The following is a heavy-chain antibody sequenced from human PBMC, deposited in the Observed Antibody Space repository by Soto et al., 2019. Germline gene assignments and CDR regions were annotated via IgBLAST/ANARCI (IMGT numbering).Heavy chain of an antibody. J-gene: IGHJ4*02. CDR3: ARPVTGTLGY. D-gene: IGHD6-19*01. V-gene: IGHV6-1*01. CDR2: TYYRSKWYN. Sequence: QVQLQQSGPGLVKPSQTLSLTCAISGDSVSSNSVTWNWIRQSPSRGREWLGRTYYRSKWYNDEAGSVKSRITITPDTCKNQFSLQLNSVTPEDKAVSYCARPVTGTLGYWGQGNLVPVSS. CDR1: GDSVSSNSVT.